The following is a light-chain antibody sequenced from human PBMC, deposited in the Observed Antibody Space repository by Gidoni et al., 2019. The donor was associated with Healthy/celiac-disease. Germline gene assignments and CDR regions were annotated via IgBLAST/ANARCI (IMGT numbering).Light chain of an antibody. V-gene: IGLV2-23*02. CDR2: EVS. Sequence: QSALTQPASVSGSPGPSITISCPGTSSDVGSYNLVSCYQQHPDKAPKLMIYEVSKRPAGVSNRFSGSKSGNTASRTISGLQAEDEADYYCCSYAVSSTFVVFGGGTKLTVL. J-gene: IGLJ2*01. CDR1: SSDVGSYNL. CDR3: CSYAVSSTFVV.